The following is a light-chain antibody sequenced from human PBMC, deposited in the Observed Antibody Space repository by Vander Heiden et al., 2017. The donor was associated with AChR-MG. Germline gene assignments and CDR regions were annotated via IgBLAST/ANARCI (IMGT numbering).Light chain of an antibody. Sequence: EIVLTQSPGPLSLSPGARATLSCRASQSLSASYLAWCHTKPGQVPRLLFHAASSRFTGIPAGFSGTGSGTDFTLTTSRLVHEDFAVYYCQYVDNSHIFTFGPGTKVDL. CDR2: AAS. CDR1: QSLSASY. CDR3: QYVDNSHIFT. J-gene: IGKJ3*01. V-gene: IGKV3-20*01.